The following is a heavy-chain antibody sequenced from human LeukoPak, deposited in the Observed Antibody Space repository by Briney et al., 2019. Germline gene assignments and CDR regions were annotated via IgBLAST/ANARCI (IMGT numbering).Heavy chain of an antibody. CDR3: ARKGYHYDSSGFDY. CDR1: GGSISNYY. D-gene: IGHD3-22*01. Sequence: SETLSLTCSVSGGSISNYYWTWIRQPPGKGLEWIGYIYNSGSTNYNPSLKSRVTMSVDTSNKQFYLKLISVTAADTAVYYCARKGYHYDSSGFDYWGQGTLVTVSS. V-gene: IGHV4-59*08. CDR2: IYNSGST. J-gene: IGHJ4*02.